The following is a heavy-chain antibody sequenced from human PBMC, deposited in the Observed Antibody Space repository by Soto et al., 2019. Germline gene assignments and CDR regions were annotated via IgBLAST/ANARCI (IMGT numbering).Heavy chain of an antibody. D-gene: IGHD2-15*01. CDR1: GFTFSSYG. Sequence: GGSLRLSCAASGFTFSSYGMHWVRQAPGKGLEWVAVIWYDGSNKYYADSVKGRFTISRDNSKNTLYLQMNSLRAEDTAVYYCAREYCSGGSCGYYYGMDVWGQGTTVTVSS. CDR3: AREYCSGGSCGYYYGMDV. V-gene: IGHV3-33*01. CDR2: IWYDGSNK. J-gene: IGHJ6*02.